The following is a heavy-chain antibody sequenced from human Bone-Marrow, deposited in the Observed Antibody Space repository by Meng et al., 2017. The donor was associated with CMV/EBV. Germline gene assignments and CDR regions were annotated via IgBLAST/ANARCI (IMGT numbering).Heavy chain of an antibody. CDR3: TRGGYYYDTADTFDI. CDR2: INPDRGDT. Sequence: ASVKVSCKASGYTFTGYYMHWVRQAPGQGLEWMGWINPDRGDTNYAEKFQGRVTVTRDTSIRTVFMELSSLTSDDTAMYYCTRGGYYYDTADTFDIWGQGTLVTVSS. V-gene: IGHV1-2*02. D-gene: IGHD3-22*01. CDR1: GYTFTGYY. J-gene: IGHJ3*02.